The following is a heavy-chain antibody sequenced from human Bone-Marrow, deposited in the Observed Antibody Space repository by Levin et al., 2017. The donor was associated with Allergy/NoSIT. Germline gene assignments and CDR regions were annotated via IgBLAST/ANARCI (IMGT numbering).Heavy chain of an antibody. CDR1: GFTFHTSA. CDR3: AKGSSGWFQEKDS. D-gene: IGHD6-19*01. CDR2: ISGSGDIT. Sequence: GSLKISCTASGFTFHTSAMTWVRQAPGKGLGWVSAISGSGDITSYADSVKGRFTVSRDNSKNMLFLQMDILRVEDTAVFYCAKGSSGWFQEKDSWGQGTLVTVSS. V-gene: IGHV3-23*01. J-gene: IGHJ4*02.